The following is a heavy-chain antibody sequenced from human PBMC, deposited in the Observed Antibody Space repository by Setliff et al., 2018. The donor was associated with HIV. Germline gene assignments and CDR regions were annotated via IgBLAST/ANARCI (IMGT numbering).Heavy chain of an antibody. Sequence: PSGTLSLTCTVSGGSIRSGSNYWSWIRQPAGKGLEWIGRIYSRGITNYTPSLKSRVTISVDTSKNQFYLKRTSMTAAGTAVYYCVRTGRSTSWGIYYYYYMDIWGKGSTVTVSS. J-gene: IGHJ6*03. CDR1: GGSIRSGSNY. CDR2: IYSRGIT. CDR3: VRTGRSTSWGIYYYYYMDI. V-gene: IGHV4-61*02. D-gene: IGHD3-10*01.